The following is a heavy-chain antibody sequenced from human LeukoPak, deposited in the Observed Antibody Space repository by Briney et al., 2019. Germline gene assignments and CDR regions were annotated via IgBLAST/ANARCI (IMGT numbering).Heavy chain of an antibody. J-gene: IGHJ4*02. CDR2: ISGSGGST. CDR1: GFTFSSYA. D-gene: IGHD4-17*01. V-gene: IGHV3-23*01. Sequence: GGSLRLSCAASGFTFSSYAMSWVRQAPGKGLEWVSAISGSGGSTYYADSVKGRFTISRDNSKNTLYLQMNSLRAEDTAVYYCAKVDRVGTVTTYDYWGQGTLATVSS. CDR3: AKVDRVGTVTTYDY.